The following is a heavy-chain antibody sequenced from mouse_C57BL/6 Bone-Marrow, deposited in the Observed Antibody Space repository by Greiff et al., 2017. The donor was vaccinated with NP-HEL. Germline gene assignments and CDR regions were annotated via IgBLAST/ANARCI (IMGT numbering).Heavy chain of an antibody. CDR2: ISYSGST. Sequence: EVQLKESGPGMVKPSQSLSLTCTVTGYSITSGYDWHWIRHFPGNKLEWMGYISYSGSTNYNPSLKSRISITHDTSKNHFFLKLNSVTTEDTATYYCARDEVVPFAYWGQGTLVTVSA. J-gene: IGHJ3*01. V-gene: IGHV3-1*01. CDR3: ARDEVVPFAY. D-gene: IGHD1-1*01. CDR1: GYSITSGYD.